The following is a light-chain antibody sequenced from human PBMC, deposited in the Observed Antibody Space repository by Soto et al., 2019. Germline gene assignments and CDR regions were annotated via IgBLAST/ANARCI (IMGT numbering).Light chain of an antibody. CDR1: QSVSSY. V-gene: IGKV3-11*01. CDR2: DAS. CDR3: HKYNSAPLT. Sequence: EIVLTQSPATLSLSPGERATLSCRASQSVSSYLAWYQQKPGQAPRLLIYDASNRATGIPARFSGSGSGTDFTLTISSLEPEDFAVYYCHKYNSAPLTFGGGTKVEIK. J-gene: IGKJ4*01.